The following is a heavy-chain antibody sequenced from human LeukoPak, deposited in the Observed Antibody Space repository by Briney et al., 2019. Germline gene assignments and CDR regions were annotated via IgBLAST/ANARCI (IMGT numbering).Heavy chain of an antibody. CDR3: ARKEGLVATYLGADY. CDR1: GYTFTSYG. V-gene: IGHV1-18*01. CDR2: ISAYNGNT. Sequence: GASVKVSCKASGYTFTSYGISWVRQAPGQGLEWMGWISAYNGNTNYAQKLQGRVTMTTDTSTSTAYMELRSLRSDDTAVYYCARKEGLVATYLGADYWGQGTLVTVSS. J-gene: IGHJ4*02. D-gene: IGHD5-12*01.